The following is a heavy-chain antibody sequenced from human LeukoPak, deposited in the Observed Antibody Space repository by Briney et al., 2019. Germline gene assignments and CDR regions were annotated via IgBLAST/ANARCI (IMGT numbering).Heavy chain of an antibody. CDR2: INWNGDST. J-gene: IGHJ6*03. CDR1: GFTFDDYG. D-gene: IGHD3-16*01. V-gene: IGHV3-20*04. Sequence: GGSLRLSCAASGFTFDDYGMSWVRQAPGKGLEWVSGINWNGDSTGYVDSVQGRFTISRDNAKNSLYLQMNSLRAEDTAVYYCARERGNYYYYYMDVWGKGTTVTVSS. CDR3: ARERGNYYYYYMDV.